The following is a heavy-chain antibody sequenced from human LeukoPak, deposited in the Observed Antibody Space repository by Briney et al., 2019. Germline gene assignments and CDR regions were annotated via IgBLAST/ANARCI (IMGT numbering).Heavy chain of an antibody. V-gene: IGHV3-21*01. J-gene: IGHJ3*02. CDR1: GFILSSYS. D-gene: IGHD3-10*01. CDR2: ISSSSSYI. CDR3: ARARSGRRRDGAFDI. Sequence: GGSLRLSCAASGFILSSYSMNWVRQAPGKGLEWVSFISSSSSYIYYADSVKGRFTISRDNAKNSLYLQMNSLGAEDTAVYYCARARSGRRRDGAFDIWGQGTMVTVSS.